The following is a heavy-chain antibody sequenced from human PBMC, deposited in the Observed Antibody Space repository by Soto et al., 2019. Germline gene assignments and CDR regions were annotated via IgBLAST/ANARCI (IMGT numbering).Heavy chain of an antibody. V-gene: IGHV1-18*01. CDR3: SRGRYGDY. CDR2: ISAHNGNT. D-gene: IGHD1-1*01. J-gene: IGHJ4*02. Sequence: QVHLVQSGAEVKKPGASVKVSCKGSGYAFTTYGITWVRQAPGKGLEWMGWISAHNGNTHYAQKHQGRVTVTRDTSTSTAYIEQRRLRSDDTAVYYCSRGRYGDYWGQGALVTVSS. CDR1: GYAFTTYG.